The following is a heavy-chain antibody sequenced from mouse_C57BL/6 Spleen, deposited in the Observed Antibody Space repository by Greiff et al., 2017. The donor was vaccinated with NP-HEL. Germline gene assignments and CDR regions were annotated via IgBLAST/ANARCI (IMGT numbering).Heavy chain of an antibody. D-gene: IGHD1-1*01. CDR2: IYPGDGGT. J-gene: IGHJ2*01. CDR1: GYAFSSSW. Sequence: QVQLQQSGPELVKPGASVKISCKASGYAFSSSWMHWVKQRPGQGLEWIGRIYPGDGGTNYNGKFKGKATLTADKSSSTAYMQLSSLTSEDSAVYYGARDTTVVGDYWGQGTTLTVSS. V-gene: IGHV1-82*01. CDR3: ARDTTVVGDY.